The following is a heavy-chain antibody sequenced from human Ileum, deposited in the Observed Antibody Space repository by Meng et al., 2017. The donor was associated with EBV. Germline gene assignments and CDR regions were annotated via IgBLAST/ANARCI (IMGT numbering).Heavy chain of an antibody. Sequence: QLQASGPGLVRPSETLSLTCAVSGGSISRIDWWSWVRQPPGKGLEWIGETSHSGSTNYSPSLKSRVTISLDRSKNQLSLKLNSVTAADTAVYYCASSDYYRSDYWGQGTLVTVSS. J-gene: IGHJ4*02. D-gene: IGHD3-22*01. V-gene: IGHV4-4*02. CDR2: TSHSGST. CDR1: GGSISRIDW. CDR3: ASSDYYRSDY.